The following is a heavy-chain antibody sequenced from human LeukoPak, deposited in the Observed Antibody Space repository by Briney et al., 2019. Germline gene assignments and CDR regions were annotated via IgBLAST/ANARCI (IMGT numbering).Heavy chain of an antibody. CDR3: ARVMDSSGYYYAAFDI. CDR1: GYTFTGYY. CDR2: INPNSGGT. Sequence: ASVKVSCKASGYTFTGYYMRWVRQAPGQGLEWMGRINPNSGGTNYAQKFQGRVTMTRDTSISTAYMELSRLRSDDTAVYYCARVMDSSGYYYAAFDIWGQGTMVTVSS. D-gene: IGHD3-22*01. J-gene: IGHJ3*02. V-gene: IGHV1-2*06.